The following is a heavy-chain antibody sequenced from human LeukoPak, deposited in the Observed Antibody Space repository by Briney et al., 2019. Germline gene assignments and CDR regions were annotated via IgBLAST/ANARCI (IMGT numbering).Heavy chain of an antibody. V-gene: IGHV4-59*12. Sequence: SETLSLTCTVSGDSISNYYWTWIRQPPGKGLEWIGYIYYSGSTNYNPSLKSRVTISVDTSKNQFSLKLSSVTAADTAVYYCAIRSDNWFDPWGQGTLVTVSS. J-gene: IGHJ5*02. D-gene: IGHD2-15*01. CDR3: AIRSDNWFDP. CDR2: IYYSGST. CDR1: GDSISNYY.